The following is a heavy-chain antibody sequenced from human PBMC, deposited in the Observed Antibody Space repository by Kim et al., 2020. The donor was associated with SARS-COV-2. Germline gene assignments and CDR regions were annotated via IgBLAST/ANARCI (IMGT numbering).Heavy chain of an antibody. D-gene: IGHD6-13*01. CDR3: ARGLYSSSPRGLRSWYFDL. V-gene: IGHV3-13*05. J-gene: IGHJ2*01. CDR2: IGTAGDP. Sequence: GGSLRLSCAASGFTFSSYDMHWVRQVTGKGLEWVSAIGTAGDPYYPGSVKGRFTISRENAKNSLYLQMNSLRAGDTAVYYCARGLYSSSPRGLRSWYFDLWGRGTLVTVSS. CDR1: GFTFSSYD.